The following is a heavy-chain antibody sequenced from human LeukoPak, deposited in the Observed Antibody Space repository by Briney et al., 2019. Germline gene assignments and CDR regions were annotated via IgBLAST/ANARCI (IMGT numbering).Heavy chain of an antibody. D-gene: IGHD3-3*01. V-gene: IGHV3-33*01. CDR1: GFTFSSYG. CDR2: IWYDGSNK. CDR3: ARGPPITIFGVVTPFDY. Sequence: GGSLRLSCATSGFTFSSYGMHWVRQAPGKGLEGVAVIWYDGSNKYYADSVKGRFTISRDNSKNTLYLQMNSLRAEDTAVYYCARGPPITIFGVVTPFDYWGQGTLVTVSS. J-gene: IGHJ4*02.